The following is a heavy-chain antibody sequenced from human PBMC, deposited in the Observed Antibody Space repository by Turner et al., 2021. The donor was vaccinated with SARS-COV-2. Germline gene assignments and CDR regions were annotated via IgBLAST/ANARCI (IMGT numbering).Heavy chain of an antibody. CDR1: HASLIGKNSY. Sequence: LLLQESGPGLLKPAETLSLLCHVAHASLIGKNSYWGWVRQRPGKGVEWIGTLSDGGENFSNPSLKGRVSVSLDTSKNQLSLNLSSMTAADKAVYYCARRQVGSRLDYWGQGARVTVSS. V-gene: IGHV4-39*01. J-gene: IGHJ4*02. CDR2: LSDGGEN. D-gene: IGHD1-26*01. CDR3: ARRQVGSRLDY.